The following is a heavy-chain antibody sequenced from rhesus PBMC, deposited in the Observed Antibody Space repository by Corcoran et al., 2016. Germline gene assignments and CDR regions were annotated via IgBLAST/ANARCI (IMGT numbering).Heavy chain of an antibody. CDR2: IYGSVCTT. CDR3: VISLVQPEISLDV. D-gene: IGHD6-13*01. J-gene: IGHJ5-2*02. Sequence: QLQLQESGPGLVKPSETLSVTCAVSGGSFSSSYWSWIRQAPGKELGGIGYIYGSVCTTNYDPSPKSRVTRSLNTSKHQFSLRLSSVTAADTAVYYCVISLVQPEISLDVWGRGVLVTVSS. V-gene: IGHV4-169*01. CDR1: GGSFSSSY.